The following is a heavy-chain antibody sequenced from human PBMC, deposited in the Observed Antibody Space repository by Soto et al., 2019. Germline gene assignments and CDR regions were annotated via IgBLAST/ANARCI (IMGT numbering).Heavy chain of an antibody. CDR2: IIPLFGTT. J-gene: IGHJ4*02. CDR3: ARLDSTMIAVDY. V-gene: IGHV1-69*06. CDR1: GDSFKNYA. D-gene: IGHD5-18*01. Sequence: QVQLVQSGAEVKKPGSSVKISCKTSGDSFKNYAIGWVRQVPGQGLEWTGSIIPLFGTTNYARIFEGRVTITADKSTTTVYMELGRLRSEDTAVYYCARLDSTMIAVDYWGQGTLVTVFS.